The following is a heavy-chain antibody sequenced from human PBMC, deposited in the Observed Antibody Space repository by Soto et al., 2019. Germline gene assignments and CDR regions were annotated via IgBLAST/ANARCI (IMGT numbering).Heavy chain of an antibody. CDR2: ISGSGGST. CDR3: AKDFRYDYIWGSYRYFDY. D-gene: IGHD3-16*02. Sequence: GGSLRLSCAASGFTFSSYAMSWVRQAPGKGLEWVSAISGSGGSTYYADSVKGRFTISRDNSKNTLYLQMNSLRAEDMAVYYCAKDFRYDYIWGSYRYFDYWGQGTLVTVSS. CDR1: GFTFSSYA. V-gene: IGHV3-23*01. J-gene: IGHJ4*02.